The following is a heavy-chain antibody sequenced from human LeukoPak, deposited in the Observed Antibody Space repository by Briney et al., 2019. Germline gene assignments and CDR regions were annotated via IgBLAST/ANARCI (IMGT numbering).Heavy chain of an antibody. CDR3: ARDPTYCTGGSCQYLDY. V-gene: IGHV3-21*01. J-gene: IGHJ4*02. CDR1: GFTFSSYA. Sequence: GGSLRLSCAASGFTFSSYAMNWVRQAPGKGLEWVSYISSSTNYRYYADSVKGRFTISRDNANNSLDLQMNSLRAEDTAVYYCARDPTYCTGGSCQYLDYWGQGTLVTVSS. D-gene: IGHD2-15*01. CDR2: ISSSTNYR.